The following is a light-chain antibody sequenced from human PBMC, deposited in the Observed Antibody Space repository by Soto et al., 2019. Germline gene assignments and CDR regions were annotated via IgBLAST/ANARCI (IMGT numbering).Light chain of an antibody. Sequence: DIQMTQSPSSLPSSVLESFTVTCRASQSITMYLNWYRQKSGKAPELLIYDTSTLVSGVPPRFTGSGSGTDFTLTITSLQPEDSATYYCQQSYNTPQTFGQGTKVDIK. CDR2: DTS. CDR1: QSITMY. CDR3: QQSYNTPQT. V-gene: IGKV1-39*01. J-gene: IGKJ1*01.